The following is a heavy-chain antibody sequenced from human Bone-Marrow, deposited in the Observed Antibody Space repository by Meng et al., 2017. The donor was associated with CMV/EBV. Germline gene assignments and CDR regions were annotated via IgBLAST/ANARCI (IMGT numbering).Heavy chain of an antibody. D-gene: IGHD2-2*02. CDR2: VRSKPYGEAT. V-gene: IGHV3-49*04. Sequence: LSLTCTASEFTFGAYAMSWVRQAPGKGLEWVGFVRSKPYGEATEYAASVKGRFTISRDDSKSIAYLQMHSLKTEDTAVYYCTRGGKHCTSTSCYTEGYYYYGMDVWGQGTTVTASS. CDR3: TRGGKHCTSTSCYTEGYYYYGMDV. CDR1: EFTFGAYA. J-gene: IGHJ6*02.